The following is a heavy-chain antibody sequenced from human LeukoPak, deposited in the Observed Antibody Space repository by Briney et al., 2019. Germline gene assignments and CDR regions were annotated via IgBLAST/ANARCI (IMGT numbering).Heavy chain of an antibody. CDR1: GGSISSKYFY. J-gene: IGHJ4*02. CDR2: INYSGST. CDR3: ARREGPPSNFDC. V-gene: IGHV4-39*01. Sequence: SETLSLTCSVSGGSISSKYFYWGWIRQPPGKGLEWIGSINYSGSTHYNASLKSRVTISVDTSKNQFSLMLSSVTAADTAVYYCARREGPPSNFDCWGQGSLVTVSS.